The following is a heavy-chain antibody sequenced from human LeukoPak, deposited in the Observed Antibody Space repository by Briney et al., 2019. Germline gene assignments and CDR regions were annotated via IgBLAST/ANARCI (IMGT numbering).Heavy chain of an antibody. D-gene: IGHD3-22*01. CDR1: GFTFSSYA. CDR2: IRSKAYGGTA. J-gene: IGHJ4*02. V-gene: IGHV3-49*04. Sequence: GGSLRLSCAASGFTFSSYAMSWVRQAPGKGLEWVGFIRSKAYGGTAEYAASVKGRFTISRDDSKSIAYLQMNSLKTEDTAMYYCATGGITMIVWGQGTLVTVSS. CDR3: ATGGITMIV.